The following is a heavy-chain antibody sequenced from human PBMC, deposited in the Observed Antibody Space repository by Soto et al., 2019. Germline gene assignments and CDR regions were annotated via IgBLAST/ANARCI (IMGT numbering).Heavy chain of an antibody. V-gene: IGHV4-30-2*01. D-gene: IGHD2-15*01. CDR3: ARGQVVAAQH. CDR1: GCSISSGGYS. Sequence: SEPLSLTCHVSGCSISSGGYSWSWIRQPPGEGMEWIGYIYHSVITYFIPSLKSRVTISVYRSKNHFSLKLSSVTAADTAVYYCARGQVVAAQHWGQG. CDR2: IYHSVIT. J-gene: IGHJ1*01.